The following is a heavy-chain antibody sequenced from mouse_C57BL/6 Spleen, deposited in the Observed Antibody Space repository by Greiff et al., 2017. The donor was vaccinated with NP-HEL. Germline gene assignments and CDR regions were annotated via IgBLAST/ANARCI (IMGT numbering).Heavy chain of an antibody. Sequence: EVQLVESGGGLVKPGGSLKLSCAASGFTFSSYAMSWVRQTPEKRLEWVATISDGGSYTYYPDNVKGRFTISRDNAKNNLYLQMSHLKSEDTAMYYCARDKMITTWDYWGQGTTLTVSS. CDR2: ISDGGSYT. J-gene: IGHJ2*01. CDR3: ARDKMITTWDY. V-gene: IGHV5-4*01. D-gene: IGHD2-4*01. CDR1: GFTFSSYA.